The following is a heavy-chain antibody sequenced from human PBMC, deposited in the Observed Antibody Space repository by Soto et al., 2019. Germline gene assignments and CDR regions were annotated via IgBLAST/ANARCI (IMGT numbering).Heavy chain of an antibody. V-gene: IGHV3-43D*04. CDR3: AKSLYYYDSSPLDH. J-gene: IGHJ4*02. Sequence: GGSLTLSCAATGFAFEDYAMHWVRQVPGKGLEWVSLTNSDGTDSYYVDSVKGRFTISRDNAKTTLYLQMDRLRPEDTALYFCAKSLYYYDSSPLDHWGQGTLVTVS. CDR2: TNSDGTDS. CDR1: GFAFEDYA. D-gene: IGHD3-22*01.